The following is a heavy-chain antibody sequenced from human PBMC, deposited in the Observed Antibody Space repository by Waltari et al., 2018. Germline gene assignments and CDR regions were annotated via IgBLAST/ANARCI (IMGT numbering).Heavy chain of an antibody. CDR3: ARGGEINAVVTVDAEYFQH. CDR2: IYYRGST. J-gene: IGHJ1*01. CDR1: GGSIRRYF. D-gene: IGHD2-15*01. V-gene: IGHV4-59*01. Sequence: QVQLQESGPGLVKPSETLSLTCTVSGGSIRRYFWRWIRQPPGKGLEWIGYIYYRGSTNYNPSRKSRVTISVDTSKNQFSLKLSSVTAADTAVYYCARGGEINAVVTVDAEYFQHWGQGTLVTVSS.